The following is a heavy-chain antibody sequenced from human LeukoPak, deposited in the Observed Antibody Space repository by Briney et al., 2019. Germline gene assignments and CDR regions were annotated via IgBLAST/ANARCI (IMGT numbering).Heavy chain of an antibody. J-gene: IGHJ6*04. Sequence: SETLSLTCTVSGGSISSGDYYWSWIRQPPGKGLEGIGYIYYSGSTYYNPSLKSRVTISVDTSKNQFSMKLSSVTAADTAVYYCARVRSQPPIVVVPGGAHKRDVWGKGTTVTVSS. CDR3: ARVRSQPPIVVVPGGAHKRDV. V-gene: IGHV4-30-4*08. CDR1: GGSISSGDYY. CDR2: IYYSGST. D-gene: IGHD2-2*01.